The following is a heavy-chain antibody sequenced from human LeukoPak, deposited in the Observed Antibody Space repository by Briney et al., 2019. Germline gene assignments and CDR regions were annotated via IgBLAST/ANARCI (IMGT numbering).Heavy chain of an antibody. CDR3: ARKAGGYSGYVGY. D-gene: IGHD5-12*01. V-gene: IGHV1-2*02. Sequence: ASVKVSCKASGYTFTGYYMHWVRQAPGQGLEWMGWINPNSGGTNYAQKFQGRVTMTRNTSISTAYMELSSLRSEDTAVYYCARKAGGYSGYVGYWGQGTLVTVSS. CDR2: INPNSGGT. J-gene: IGHJ4*02. CDR1: GYTFTGYY.